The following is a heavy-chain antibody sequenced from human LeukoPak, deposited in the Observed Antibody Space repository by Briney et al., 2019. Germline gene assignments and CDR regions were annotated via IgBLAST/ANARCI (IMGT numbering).Heavy chain of an antibody. CDR3: AKGKRGTSEDFNY. CDR1: GFTFSSYA. V-gene: IGHV3-23*01. J-gene: IGHJ4*02. Sequence: PGGSLRLSCAASGFTFSSYAMSWVRQAPGKGLKWVSTISSSGGSTYYTDSVKGRFTISRDNSKNTLYLQMNSLRAEDTAIYYCAKGKRGTSEDFNYWGQGTLVTVSS. CDR2: ISSSGGST. D-gene: IGHD1-26*01.